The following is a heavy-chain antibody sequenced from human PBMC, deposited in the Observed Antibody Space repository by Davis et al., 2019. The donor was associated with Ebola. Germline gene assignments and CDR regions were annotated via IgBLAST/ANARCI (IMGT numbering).Heavy chain of an antibody. V-gene: IGHV1-3*01. CDR2: INAGNGNT. CDR1: GYTFTGYY. D-gene: IGHD3-10*01. Sequence: ASVKVSCKASGYTFTGYYMHWVRQAPGQRLEWMGWINAGNGNTKYSQKFQGRVTITRDTSASTAYMELSSLRSEDTAVYYCARSRGDVLLWFGESPELFDYWGQGTLVTVSS. CDR3: ARSRGDVLLWFGESPELFDY. J-gene: IGHJ4*02.